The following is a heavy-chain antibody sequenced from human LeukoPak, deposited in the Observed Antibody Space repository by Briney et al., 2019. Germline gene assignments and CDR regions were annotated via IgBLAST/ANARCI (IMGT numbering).Heavy chain of an antibody. J-gene: IGHJ6*03. CDR2: IYPGDSDT. Sequence: GESLKISCKGSGYSFTNYWIGWVRQMPGKGLEWMGIIYPGDSDTRYSPSFQGQVTISADKSISTAYLQWSRLKASDTAMYYCARQINDYYDSSGYNYYYYMDVWGKGTTVTVSS. CDR3: ARQINDYYDSSGYNYYYYMDV. V-gene: IGHV5-51*01. D-gene: IGHD3-22*01. CDR1: GYSFTNYW.